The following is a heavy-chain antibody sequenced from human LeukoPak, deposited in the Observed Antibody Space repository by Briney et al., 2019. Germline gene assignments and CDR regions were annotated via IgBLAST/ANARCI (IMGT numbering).Heavy chain of an antibody. V-gene: IGHV1-69*13. Sequence: SVKVSCKASGGTFSSYAISWVRQAPGQGLEWMGGIIPIFGTANYAQKFQGRVTITADESTSTAYMELSSLRSEDTAVYYCARGSLEWLPSDYWGQGTLVTVSS. CDR2: IIPIFGTA. J-gene: IGHJ4*02. D-gene: IGHD3-3*01. CDR3: ARGSLEWLPSDY. CDR1: GGTFSSYA.